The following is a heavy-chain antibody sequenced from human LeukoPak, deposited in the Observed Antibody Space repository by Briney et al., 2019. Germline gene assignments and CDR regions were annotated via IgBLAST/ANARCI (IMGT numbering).Heavy chain of an antibody. CDR1: GGSISSSSYY. CDR2: IYYSGST. D-gene: IGHD3-9*01. V-gene: IGHV4-39*01. Sequence: PSETLSLTCTVSGGSISSSSYYWGWIRQPPGKGLEWIGSIYYSGSTYYNPSLKSRVTISVDTSKNQFSLKLSSVTAADTAVYYCARALRYFDWLISGGHFDYWGQGTLVTVSS. J-gene: IGHJ4*02. CDR3: ARALRYFDWLISGGHFDY.